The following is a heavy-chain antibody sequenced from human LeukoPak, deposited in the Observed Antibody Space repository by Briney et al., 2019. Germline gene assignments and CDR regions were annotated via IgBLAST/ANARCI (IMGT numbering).Heavy chain of an antibody. CDR1: GFTFSSYG. CDR3: AKVSGWYPEN. Sequence: GGSLRLSCAASGFTFSSYGMHWVRQAPGKGLEWVAVILSDGSKEFYTDSVKGRFTISRDNSKNTLYLQMNSLRAEDTAVYYCAKVSGWYPENWGQGTLVTVSS. J-gene: IGHJ4*02. V-gene: IGHV3-33*06. D-gene: IGHD6-19*01. CDR2: ILSDGSKE.